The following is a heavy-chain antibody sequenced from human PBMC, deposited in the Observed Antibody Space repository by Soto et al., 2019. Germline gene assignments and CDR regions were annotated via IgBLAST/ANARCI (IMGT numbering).Heavy chain of an antibody. CDR1: GGSISSGDYY. CDR3: AREEEGGAFDI. J-gene: IGHJ3*02. CDR2: IYYSGST. Sequence: QVELHESGPRLVKPSQTLSLTCSVSGGSISSGDYYWGWIRQPPGKGLEWIGYIYYSGSTYYNPSLKRRVTISGDTSKNQFTLKLSSVTAADTAVYYCAREEEGGAFDIWGQGTMVTVSS. V-gene: IGHV4-30-4*01. D-gene: IGHD3-16*01.